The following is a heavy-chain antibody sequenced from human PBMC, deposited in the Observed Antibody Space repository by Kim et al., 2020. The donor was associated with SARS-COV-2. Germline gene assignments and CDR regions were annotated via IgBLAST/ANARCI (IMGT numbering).Heavy chain of an antibody. D-gene: IGHD3-16*01. CDR3: AKFWRGGLVVNYGMDV. J-gene: IGHJ6*02. Sequence: GGSLRLSCAASGFTFSSYAMSWVRQAPGKGLEWVSAISGSGGSTYYADSVKGRFTISRDNSKNTLYLQMNSLRAEDTAVYYCAKFWRGGLVVNYGMDVWGQGTTVTVSS. CDR1: GFTFSSYA. V-gene: IGHV3-23*01. CDR2: ISGSGGST.